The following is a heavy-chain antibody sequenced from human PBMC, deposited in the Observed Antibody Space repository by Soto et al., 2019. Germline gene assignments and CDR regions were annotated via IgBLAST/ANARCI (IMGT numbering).Heavy chain of an antibody. Sequence: LSLTCTVSGGSISSGDYYWSWIRQPPGKGLEWIGYIYYSGSTYYNPSLKSRVTISVDTSKNQFSLKLSSVTAADTAVYYCARDKNSYYYDSSRPVWFDPWGQGTLVTVSS. CDR2: IYYSGST. CDR3: ARDKNSYYYDSSRPVWFDP. J-gene: IGHJ5*02. D-gene: IGHD3-22*01. CDR1: GGSISSGDYY. V-gene: IGHV4-30-4*01.